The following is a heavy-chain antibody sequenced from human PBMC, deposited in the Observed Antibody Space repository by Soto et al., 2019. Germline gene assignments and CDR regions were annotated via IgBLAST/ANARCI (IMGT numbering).Heavy chain of an antibody. V-gene: IGHV4-39*01. Sequence: QLQLQESGPGLVKPSETLSLTCTVSGGSISSSSYYWGWIRQPPGKGLEWIGSIYYSGSTYYNPSLKSRVTISVDTSKNQFSLKLPSVTAADTAVYYCARQLRVVAAAGHFDSWGQGTLVTVSS. CDR2: IYYSGST. CDR1: GGSISSSSYY. CDR3: ARQLRVVAAAGHFDS. D-gene: IGHD6-13*01. J-gene: IGHJ4*02.